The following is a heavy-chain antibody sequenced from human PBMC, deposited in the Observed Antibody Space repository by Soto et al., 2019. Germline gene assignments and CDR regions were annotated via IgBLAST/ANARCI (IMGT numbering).Heavy chain of an antibody. CDR2: IVPMFGTA. CDR1: GATFGNTA. CDR3: ARDGDPGYAFWSGPLGGGRFDP. D-gene: IGHD3-3*01. Sequence: QVQLVQSGAEVKKPRSSVNVSCKTSGATFGNTAVTWVRQAPGQGLEWMGGIVPMFGTANYAQKFQGRVTITADESTNTAYMELSSLRSDDTAVYYCARDGDPGYAFWSGPLGGGRFDPWGQGTLVTVSS. J-gene: IGHJ5*02. V-gene: IGHV1-69*12.